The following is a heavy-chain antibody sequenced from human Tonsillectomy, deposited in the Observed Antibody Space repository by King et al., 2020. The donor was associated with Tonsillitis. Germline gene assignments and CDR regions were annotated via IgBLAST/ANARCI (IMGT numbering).Heavy chain of an antibody. Sequence: QLVQSGAEVKKPGASVKVSCKVSGYTLTELSMHWVRQAPGKGLEWMGGFDPEDGETIYAQKFQGRVTMTEDTSTDTAYMELSSLRSEDTAVYYCATASVVVAATYYYYVIYVWGQGTTVTVSS. CDR2: FDPEDGET. J-gene: IGHJ6*02. CDR1: GYTLTELS. V-gene: IGHV1-24*01. D-gene: IGHD2-15*01. CDR3: ATASVVVAATYYYYVIYV.